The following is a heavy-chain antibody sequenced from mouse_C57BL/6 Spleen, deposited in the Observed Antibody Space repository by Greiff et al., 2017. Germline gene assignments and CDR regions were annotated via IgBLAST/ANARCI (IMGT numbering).Heavy chain of an antibody. CDR3: TRSDDYDPYDMDY. Sequence: QVQLLQPGAELVRPGSSVKLSCTASGYTFTSYWMHWVKQRPIQGLEWIGNIDPSNSDTHYNQKFQDQATLTVDKSSSTAYMQLSSLTSEDTAVYYCTRSDDYDPYDMDYWGQGTSLTVAS. D-gene: IGHD2-4*01. J-gene: IGHJ2*02. CDR2: IDPSNSDT. V-gene: IGHV1-52*01. CDR1: GYTFTSYW.